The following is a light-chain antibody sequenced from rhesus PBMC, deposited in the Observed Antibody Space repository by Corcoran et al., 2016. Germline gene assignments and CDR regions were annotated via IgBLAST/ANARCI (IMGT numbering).Light chain of an antibody. CDR1: QGISNW. V-gene: IGKV1-69*01. CDR2: RAS. Sequence: DIQMTQSPSSLSASVGDRVTITCRASQGISNWLAWYQQKPGKAPKPLSYRASNLETGVPSRFSGSGSGTEFTLTISSLQPEDIATYYCQQHDNSPLTFGGGTKVELK. CDR3: QQHDNSPLT. J-gene: IGKJ4*01.